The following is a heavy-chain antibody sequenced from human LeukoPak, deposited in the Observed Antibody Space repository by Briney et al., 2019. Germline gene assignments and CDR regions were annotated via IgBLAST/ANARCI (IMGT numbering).Heavy chain of an antibody. CDR3: AKDWSGDYNWSDP. CDR1: GFTFSNYA. Sequence: GGSLRLSCVASGFTFSNYAIHWVRQAPGKGLEWVAVISYDGGDNYYADSVKGRFIISRDNSKNTLFLQMNSLRPEDTAVYYCAKDWSGDYNWSDPWGQGTLVIVSS. J-gene: IGHJ5*02. V-gene: IGHV3-30*04. CDR2: ISYDGGDN. D-gene: IGHD3-3*01.